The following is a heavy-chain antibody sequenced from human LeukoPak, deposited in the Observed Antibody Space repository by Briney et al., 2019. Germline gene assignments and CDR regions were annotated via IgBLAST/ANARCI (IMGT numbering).Heavy chain of an antibody. CDR2: INPNDGDT. D-gene: IGHD2-2*01. Sequence: ASVKVSCKASGYTFTDYYMHGVRQAPGQGFEWMGWINPNDGDTNYAQKFQGRVTMTRDTSISTAHMEVSRLRSDDTAVYYCARANFLYCSSSTCLFDYWGQGTLVTVSS. J-gene: IGHJ4*02. CDR3: ARANFLYCSSSTCLFDY. CDR1: GYTFTDYY. V-gene: IGHV1-2*02.